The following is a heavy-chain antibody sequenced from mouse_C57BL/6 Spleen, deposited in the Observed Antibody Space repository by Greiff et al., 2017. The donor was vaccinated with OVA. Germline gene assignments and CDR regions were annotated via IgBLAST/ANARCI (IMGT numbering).Heavy chain of an antibody. CDR3: AQDEGSDDYSYGYFDD. Sequence: VKLQESGTELVKPGASVKLSCKASGYTFTSYWMHWVKQRPGQGLEWIGNINPSNGGTNYNEKFKSKATLTVDKSSSTAYMQLSSLTSEDSAVYYSAQDEGSDDYSYGYFDDWGTGTTLTVSS. CDR2: INPSNGGT. D-gene: IGHD2-4*01. CDR1: GYTFTSYW. J-gene: IGHJ1*03. V-gene: IGHV1-53*01.